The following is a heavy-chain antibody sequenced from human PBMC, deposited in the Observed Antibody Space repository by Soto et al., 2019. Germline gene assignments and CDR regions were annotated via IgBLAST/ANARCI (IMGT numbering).Heavy chain of an antibody. CDR2: IYHSGST. Sequence: QLQLQESGSGLVKPSQTLSLTCAVSGGSISSGGYSWSWIRQPPGKGLEWIGYIYHSGSTYYNPSLRSRVTKQEDSSKTQFSRKLTSGPAADPALYYCAGVQDGWGQGTRSPSPQ. J-gene: IGHJ4*02. V-gene: IGHV4-30-2*01. CDR1: GGSISSGGYS. CDR3: AGVQDG. D-gene: IGHD1-1*01.